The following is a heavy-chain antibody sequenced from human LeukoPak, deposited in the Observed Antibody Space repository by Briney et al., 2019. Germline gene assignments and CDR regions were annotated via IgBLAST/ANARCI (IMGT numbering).Heavy chain of an antibody. Sequence: GGSLRLSCAGSGFIFNNYAMHWVRQAPGKGLEWVSVIYSGGSTYYADSVKGRFTISRDTSKNTLSLQMNSLRAEDTAVYYCASLSLGHYWGQGTLVTVSS. CDR2: IYSGGST. J-gene: IGHJ4*02. CDR1: GFIFNNYA. V-gene: IGHV3-53*01. D-gene: IGHD6-6*01. CDR3: ASLSLGHY.